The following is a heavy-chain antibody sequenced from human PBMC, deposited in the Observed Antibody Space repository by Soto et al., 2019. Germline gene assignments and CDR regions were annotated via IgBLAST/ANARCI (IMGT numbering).Heavy chain of an antibody. CDR2: AHHSGRT. J-gene: IGHJ4*02. CDR3: ARSEATALDY. Sequence: ASETLSLTCTVSGDSMSSSNWWNWVRQPPGKGLEWIGEAHHSGRTNYNPSLKSRVTISVDRSQNHFSLQLTSVTAADTAVYYCARSEATALDYWGQGTLVTSPQ. V-gene: IGHV4-4*02. CDR1: GDSMSSSNW.